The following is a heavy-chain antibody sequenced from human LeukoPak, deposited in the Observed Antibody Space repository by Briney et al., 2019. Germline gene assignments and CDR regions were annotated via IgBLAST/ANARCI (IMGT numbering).Heavy chain of an antibody. J-gene: IGHJ3*02. V-gene: IGHV3-30-3*01. CDR1: GFTFSSYA. Sequence: GGSLRLSCAASGFTFSSYAMHWVRQAPGKGLEWVAVISYDGSNKYYADSVKGRFTISRDNSKNTLYLLMNSLRAEDTAVYYCAKDDPESAFDIWGQGTMVTVSS. CDR2: ISYDGSNK. CDR3: AKDDPESAFDI.